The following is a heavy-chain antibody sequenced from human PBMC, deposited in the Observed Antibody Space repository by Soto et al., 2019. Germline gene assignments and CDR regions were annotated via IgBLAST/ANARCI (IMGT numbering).Heavy chain of an antibody. CDR3: AKRSLPPPINLGATNFDY. CDR1: GFTFSSYA. Sequence: GGSLRLSCAASGFTFSSYAMSWVRQAPGKGLEWVSAISGSGGSTYYADSVKGRFTIPRDNSKNTLYLQMNSLRAEDTAVYYFAKRSLPPPINLGATNFDYWGQGTLVTVSS. D-gene: IGHD1-26*01. J-gene: IGHJ4*02. CDR2: ISGSGGST. V-gene: IGHV3-23*01.